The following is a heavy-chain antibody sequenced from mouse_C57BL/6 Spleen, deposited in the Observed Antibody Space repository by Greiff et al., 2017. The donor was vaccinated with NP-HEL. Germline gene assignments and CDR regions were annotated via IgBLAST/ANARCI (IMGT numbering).Heavy chain of an antibody. CDR1: GFTFTDYY. CDR2: IRNKANGYTT. V-gene: IGHV7-3*01. Sequence: EVMLVESGGGLVQPGGSLSLSCAASGFTFTDYYMSWVRQPPGKALEWLGFIRNKANGYTTEYSASVKGRFTISRDNSQSILYLQMNALRAEDSATYYCARPYGSSFYWYFDVWGTGTTVTVSS. CDR3: ARPYGSSFYWYFDV. D-gene: IGHD1-1*01. J-gene: IGHJ1*03.